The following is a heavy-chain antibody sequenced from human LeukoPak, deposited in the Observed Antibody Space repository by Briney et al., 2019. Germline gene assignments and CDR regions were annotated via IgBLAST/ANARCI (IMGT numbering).Heavy chain of an antibody. CDR2: MSSSSSYI. D-gene: IGHD1-26*01. Sequence: GGSLRLSCAASGFTFSSYSMNWVRQAPGKGLEWVSSMSSSSSYIFYADSVKGRVTISRDNAKNSLYLQMNSLRAEDTAVYFCARGGSSDFDYWRQGILVSVSS. CDR1: GFTFSSYS. V-gene: IGHV3-21*01. J-gene: IGHJ4*02. CDR3: ARGGSSDFDY.